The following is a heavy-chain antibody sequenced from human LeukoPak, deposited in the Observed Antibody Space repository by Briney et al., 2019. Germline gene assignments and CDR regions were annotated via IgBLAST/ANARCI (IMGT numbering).Heavy chain of an antibody. CDR3: ARHAGYLAPGVYDAFDI. CDR2: IIPIFGTA. Sequence: GASVKVSCKATGYIFSNYGISWVRQAPGQGLEWMGGIIPIFGTANYAQKFQGRVTITADESTSTAYMELSSLRSEDTAMYYCARHAGYLAPGVYDAFDIWGQGTMVTVSS. V-gene: IGHV1-69*13. D-gene: IGHD1-1*01. CDR1: GYIFSNYG. J-gene: IGHJ3*02.